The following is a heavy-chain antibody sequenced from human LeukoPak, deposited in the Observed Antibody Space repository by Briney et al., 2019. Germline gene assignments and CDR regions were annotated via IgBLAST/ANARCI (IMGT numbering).Heavy chain of an antibody. D-gene: IGHD1-14*01. CDR2: ISGSGGST. CDR1: GFTFSSYA. J-gene: IGHJ6*02. V-gene: IGHV3-23*01. Sequence: PGGSLRLSCAASGFTFSSYAMSWVRQAPGKGLEWVSAISGSGGSTYYADSVKGRFTISRDNSKNTLYLQMNSLRAEDTAVYYCAKGPTGRAQTYYYYGMDVWGQGTTVTVSS. CDR3: AKGPTGRAQTYYYYGMDV.